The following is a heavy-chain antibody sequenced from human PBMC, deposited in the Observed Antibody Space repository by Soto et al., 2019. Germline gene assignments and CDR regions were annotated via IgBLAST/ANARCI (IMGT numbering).Heavy chain of an antibody. CDR1: GFTFSSYA. CDR2: ISYDGSNK. D-gene: IGHD2-2*02. J-gene: IGHJ6*02. V-gene: IGHV3-30-3*01. Sequence: QVQLVESGGGVVQPGRSLRLSCAASGFTFSSYAMHWVRQAPGKGLEWVAVISYDGSNKYYADSVKGRFTISRDNSKNTLYLQMNSLRAEDTAVYYSARDHTPQFSNTNYYYYYGMDVWGQGTTVTVSS. CDR3: ARDHTPQFSNTNYYYYYGMDV.